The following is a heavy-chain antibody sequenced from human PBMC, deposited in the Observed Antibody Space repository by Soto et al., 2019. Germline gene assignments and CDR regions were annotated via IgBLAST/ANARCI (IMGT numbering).Heavy chain of an antibody. Sequence: SETQSLTSTVSGGNIGSYYWSWIRQPPGKGLEWIGYIYYSGSTNYNPSLKSRVTISVDTSKNQFSLKLSSVTAADTAVYYCARGDYYDSSGYEPFDPWGQGTLVTVSS. D-gene: IGHD3-22*01. CDR1: GGNIGSYY. CDR2: IYYSGST. CDR3: ARGDYYDSSGYEPFDP. J-gene: IGHJ5*02. V-gene: IGHV4-59*08.